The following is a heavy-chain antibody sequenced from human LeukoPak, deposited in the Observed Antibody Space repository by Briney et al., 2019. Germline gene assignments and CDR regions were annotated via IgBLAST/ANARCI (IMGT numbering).Heavy chain of an antibody. CDR2: ISYDGSNK. CDR1: GFTISSYA. J-gene: IGHJ4*02. D-gene: IGHD4-23*01. V-gene: IGHV3-30-3*01. CDR3: AKDPTAGWGYGGNRHDFDY. Sequence: PGGSLRLSCAASGFTISSYAMHWVRQAPGKGLEWVAVISYDGSNKYYADSGKGRFTISRDNSKNTLYLQMNSLRAEDTAVYYCAKDPTAGWGYGGNRHDFDYWGQGTLVTVSS.